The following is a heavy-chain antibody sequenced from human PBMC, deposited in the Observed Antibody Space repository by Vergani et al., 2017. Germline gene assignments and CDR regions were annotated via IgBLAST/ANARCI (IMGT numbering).Heavy chain of an antibody. CDR2: IYYSGST. V-gene: IGHV4-59*01. D-gene: IGHD6-13*01. CDR3: ARPLTLIAAAGTSWFDP. CDR1: GGSISSYY. J-gene: IGHJ5*02. Sequence: QVQLQESGPGLVKPSETLSLTCTVSGGSISSYYWSWIRQPPGKGLEWIGYIYYSGSTNYNPSLKSRVTISVDTSKNQFSLKLSSVNAADTAVYYCARPLTLIAAAGTSWFDPWGQGTLVTVST.